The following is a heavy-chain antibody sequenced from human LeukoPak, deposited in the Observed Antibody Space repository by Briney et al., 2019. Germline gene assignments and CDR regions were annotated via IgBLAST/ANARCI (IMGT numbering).Heavy chain of an antibody. CDR3: ARGTYSGTYYGWYYFDY. CDR2: ISSSGSTI. CDR1: GFTFSDYY. Sequence: PGGSLRLSCAASGFTFSDYYMSWIRQAPGKGLEWVSYISSSGSTIYHADSVKGRFTISRDNAKNSLSLQMNSLRAEDTAAYYCARGTYSGTYYGWYYFDYWGQGTLVTVSS. D-gene: IGHD1-26*01. J-gene: IGHJ4*02. V-gene: IGHV3-11*04.